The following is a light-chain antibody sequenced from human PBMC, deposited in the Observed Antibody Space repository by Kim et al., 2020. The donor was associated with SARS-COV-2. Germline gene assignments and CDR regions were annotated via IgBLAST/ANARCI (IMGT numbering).Light chain of an antibody. V-gene: IGLV3-21*04. CDR2: YDS. J-gene: IGLJ2*01. Sequence: GKTDRVSCGGNSIGSKSVPWYQQKSGQAPVLVISYDSDRPSGIPERFSGSNSGNTATLTISRVEAGDEGDYYCQVWDSESDHRVVFGGGTKLTVL. CDR3: QVWDSESDHRVV. CDR1: SIGSKS.